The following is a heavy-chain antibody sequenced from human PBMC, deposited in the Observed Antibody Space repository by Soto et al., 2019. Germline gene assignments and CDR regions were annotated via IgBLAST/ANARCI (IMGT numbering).Heavy chain of an antibody. V-gene: IGHV4-34*01. CDR1: GGSFSGFY. D-gene: IGHD3-16*01. Sequence: PSETLSLTCAVYGGSFSGFYWTWIRQPPGKGLEWIGEINHSGSTNYNPSLKSRVTISVDTSKNQFFLKLSSVTAADMAVYYCARVIRGRRSTCFVPWGQGTLVTVSS. CDR2: INHSGST. CDR3: ARVIRGRRSTCFVP. J-gene: IGHJ5*02.